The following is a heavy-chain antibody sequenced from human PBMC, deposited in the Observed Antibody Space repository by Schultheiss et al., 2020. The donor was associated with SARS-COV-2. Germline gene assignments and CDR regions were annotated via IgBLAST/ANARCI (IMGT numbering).Heavy chain of an antibody. D-gene: IGHD3-22*01. CDR1: GGSISSYY. J-gene: IGHJ6*02. CDR2: IYYSGST. CDR3: ARDYYDSSGYYFYGMDV. Sequence: SQTLSLTCTVSGGSISSYYWSWIRQPPGKGLEWIGYIYYSGSTNYNPSLKSRVTISVDTSKNQFSLKLSSVTAADTAVYYCARDYYDSSGYYFYGMDVWGQGTTVTVSS. V-gene: IGHV4-59*12.